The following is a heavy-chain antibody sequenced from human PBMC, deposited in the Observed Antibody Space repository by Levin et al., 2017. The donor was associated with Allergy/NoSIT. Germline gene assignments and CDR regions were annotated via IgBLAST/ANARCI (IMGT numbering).Heavy chain of an antibody. V-gene: IGHV3-33*01. CDR2: IWYDGSNK. D-gene: IGHD5-18*01. CDR3: ASHVDTAMEYYFDY. J-gene: IGHJ4*02. CDR1: GFTFSSYG. Sequence: GESLKISCAASGFTFSSYGMHWVRQAPGKGLEWVAVIWYDGSNKYYADSVKGRFTISRDNSKNTLYLQMNSLRAEDTAVYYCASHVDTAMEYYFDYWGQGTLVTVSS.